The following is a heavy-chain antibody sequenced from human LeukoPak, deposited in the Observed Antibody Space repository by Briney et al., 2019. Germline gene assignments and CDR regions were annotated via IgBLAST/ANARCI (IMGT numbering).Heavy chain of an antibody. CDR3: ARESSGYNYFDS. J-gene: IGHJ4*02. CDR1: GGSISTYY. V-gene: IGHV4-59*01. Sequence: PSETLSLTCSVSGGSISTYYWTWIRHPPGTGLGWIWYVYYSGGTNYNPSLKGRVTITVDTANNQFSLKLNSVTAADTAVYYCARESSGYNYFDSWGQGTLVTVSS. CDR2: VYYSGGT. D-gene: IGHD3-22*01.